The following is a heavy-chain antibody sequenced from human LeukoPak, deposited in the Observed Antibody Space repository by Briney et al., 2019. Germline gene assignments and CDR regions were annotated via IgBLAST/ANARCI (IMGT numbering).Heavy chain of an antibody. V-gene: IGHV3-21*01. CDR1: GFTFSSYS. CDR3: ATYYDFWSSFDY. J-gene: IGHJ4*02. D-gene: IGHD3-3*01. CDR2: ISSSSSSYI. Sequence: GGSLRLSCAASGFTFSSYSMNWVRQAPGKGLECVSSISSSSSSYIYYADSVKGRFTISRDNAKNSLYLQMNSLRAEDTAVYYCATYYDFWSSFDYWGQGTLVTVSS.